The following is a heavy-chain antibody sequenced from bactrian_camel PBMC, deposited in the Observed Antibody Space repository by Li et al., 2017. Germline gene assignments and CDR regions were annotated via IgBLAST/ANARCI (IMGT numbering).Heavy chain of an antibody. CDR1: GFDFSNKI. V-gene: IGHV3S40*01. CDR3: ATEGEYGPFTY. J-gene: IGHJ4*01. CDR2: IESSGDST. Sequence: VQLVESGGGLVQPGESLTLSCTAAGFDFSNKIMGWVRQAPGKGLEWVTTIESSGDSTYYTDSVKGRFTISRDNAKNTLYLQMNSLKSDDTALYYCATEGEYGPFTYWGQGTQVTVSS. D-gene: IGHD1*01.